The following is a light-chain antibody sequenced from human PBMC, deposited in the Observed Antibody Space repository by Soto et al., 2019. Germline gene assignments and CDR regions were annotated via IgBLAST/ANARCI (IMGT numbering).Light chain of an antibody. CDR1: QSVSSSY. CDR3: QQYPGYT. V-gene: IGKV3-20*01. J-gene: IGKJ2*01. Sequence: EIVLTQSPGTLSLSPGERATLSCRARQSVSSSYLAWYQQKPGQAPRLLIYGASSTATGIPDRFSGSGSGTDFTLTISRLEPEDFAVYYCQQYPGYTFGQGTKLAIK. CDR2: GAS.